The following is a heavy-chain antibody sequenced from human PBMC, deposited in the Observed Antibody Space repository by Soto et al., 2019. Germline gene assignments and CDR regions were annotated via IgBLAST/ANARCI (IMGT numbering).Heavy chain of an antibody. D-gene: IGHD3-16*01. V-gene: IGHV1-18*01. Sequence: GVSVKLSCKASGYSFTSYGISWGRQAPGQGLEWMGWISAYNGNTNYAQKLQGRVTMTTDTSTSTAYMELRSLRSDDTAVYYCARDPERLSLRYYDYWGQGTLVTVSS. CDR1: GYSFTSYG. J-gene: IGHJ4*02. CDR2: ISAYNGNT. CDR3: ARDPERLSLRYYDY.